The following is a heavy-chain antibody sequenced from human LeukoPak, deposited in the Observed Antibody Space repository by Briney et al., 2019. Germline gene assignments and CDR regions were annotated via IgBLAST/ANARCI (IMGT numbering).Heavy chain of an antibody. CDR2: ISWNSGSI. CDR3: AKDAGGSADYFDY. J-gene: IGHJ4*02. CDR1: GFTFDDYA. Sequence: GGSLRLSCAASGFTFDDYAMHWVRQAPGKGLEWVSGISWNSGSIGYADSVKGRFTISRDNAKNSLYLQMNSLRAEDMALYYCAKDAGGSADYFDYWGQGTLVTVSS. D-gene: IGHD4-23*01. V-gene: IGHV3-9*03.